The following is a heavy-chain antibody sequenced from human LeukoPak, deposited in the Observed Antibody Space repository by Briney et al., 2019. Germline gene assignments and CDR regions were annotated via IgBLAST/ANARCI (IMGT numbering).Heavy chain of an antibody. D-gene: IGHD6-13*01. J-gene: IGHJ4*02. CDR1: GYTFTGYY. Sequence: ASVKVSCKASGYTFTGYYMHWVRQAPGQGLEWMGWINPNSGGTNYAQKFQGRVTMTRDTSISTAYMELSRLRSDDTAVYYCARVVGSSWDRPYFVYWGQRTLVTVSS. V-gene: IGHV1-2*02. CDR2: INPNSGGT. CDR3: ARVVGSSWDRPYFVY.